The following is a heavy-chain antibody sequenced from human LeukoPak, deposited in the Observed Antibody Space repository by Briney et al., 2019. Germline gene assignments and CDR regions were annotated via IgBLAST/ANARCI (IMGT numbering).Heavy chain of an antibody. D-gene: IGHD5-12*01. CDR3: ATSYGGYDLGAFDI. J-gene: IGHJ3*02. Sequence: SVKVSCKASGGTFSSYAISWVRQAPGQGLEWMGRIIPILGIANYAQKFQGRVTITADKSTSTACMELSSLRSEDTAVYYCATSYGGYDLGAFDIWGQGTMVTVSS. CDR1: GGTFSSYA. CDR2: IIPILGIA. V-gene: IGHV1-69*04.